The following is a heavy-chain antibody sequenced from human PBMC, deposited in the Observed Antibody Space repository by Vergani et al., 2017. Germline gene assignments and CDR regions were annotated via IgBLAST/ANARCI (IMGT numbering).Heavy chain of an antibody. V-gene: IGHV4-39*01. CDR2: IYYSGST. J-gene: IGHJ3*02. Sequence: QLQLQESGPGLVQPSETLSLTCSVSGGSISSSGYYWGWIRQPPGKGLEWMGSIYYSGSTYYNPSLKSRITISVDTSSDQFSLKLSSVTAADTAVYYCASPEYSSSADGRAFDSWGQGTMVTVSS. D-gene: IGHD6-6*01. CDR1: GGSISSSGYY. CDR3: ASPEYSSSADGRAFDS.